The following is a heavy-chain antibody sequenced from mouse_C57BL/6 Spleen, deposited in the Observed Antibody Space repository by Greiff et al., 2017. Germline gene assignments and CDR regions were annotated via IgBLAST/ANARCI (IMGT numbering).Heavy chain of an antibody. D-gene: IGHD3-1*01. CDR2: ISYSGST. V-gene: IGHV3-1*01. CDR3: ARGSPWFAY. CDR1: GYSITSGYD. Sequence: EVQLQQSGPGMVKPSQSLSLTCTVTGYSITSGYDWHWIRHFPGNKLEWMGYISYSGSTNYNPSLKSRISITHDTSKNHFFLKLNSVTTEDTATYYCARGSPWFAYWGQGTLVTVSA. J-gene: IGHJ3*01.